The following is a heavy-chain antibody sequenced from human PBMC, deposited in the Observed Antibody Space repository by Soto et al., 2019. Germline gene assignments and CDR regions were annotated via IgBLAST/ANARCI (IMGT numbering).Heavy chain of an antibody. CDR2: INPNSGGT. V-gene: IGHV1-2*02. CDR1: GCTFTCYY. D-gene: IGHD3-22*01. Sequence: GAXVRVWCTGSGCTFTCYYIAWVRQSPGQGLEWMGWINPNSGGTNYAQKFQGRVTMTRDTSISTAYMELSRLRSEATAVYYCARAPLYYPDSTGPTHDAFDICGQGTMVTVSS. CDR3: ARAPLYYPDSTGPTHDAFDI. J-gene: IGHJ3*02.